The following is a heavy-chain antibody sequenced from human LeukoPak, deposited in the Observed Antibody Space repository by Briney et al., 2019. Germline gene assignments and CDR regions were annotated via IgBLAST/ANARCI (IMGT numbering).Heavy chain of an antibody. V-gene: IGHV3-11*01. D-gene: IGHD2-15*01. CDR3: ARGAHYCSGGSCYSVGYYYYMDV. Sequence: PGGSLRLSCAASGFTFSDYYMSWIRQAPGKGLEWVSYISSSGSTIYYADSVKGRFTISRDNAKNSLYLQMNSLRAEDTALYYCARGAHYCSGGSCYSVGYYYYMDVWGKGTTVTVSS. CDR2: ISSSGSTI. J-gene: IGHJ6*03. CDR1: GFTFSDYY.